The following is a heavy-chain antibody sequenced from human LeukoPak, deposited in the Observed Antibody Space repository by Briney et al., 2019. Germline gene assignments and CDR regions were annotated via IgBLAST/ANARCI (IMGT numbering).Heavy chain of an antibody. CDR3: AKGTPITMVRGLSFDY. D-gene: IGHD3-10*01. CDR2: ISYDGSNK. CDR1: GFTFSSYG. J-gene: IGHJ4*02. V-gene: IGHV3-30*18. Sequence: GGSLRLSCAASGFTFSSYGMHWVRQAPGKGLEWVAVISYDGSNKYYADSVKGRFTISRDNSKNTLYLQMNSLRAEDTAVYYCAKGTPITMVRGLSFDYWGQGTLVTVSS.